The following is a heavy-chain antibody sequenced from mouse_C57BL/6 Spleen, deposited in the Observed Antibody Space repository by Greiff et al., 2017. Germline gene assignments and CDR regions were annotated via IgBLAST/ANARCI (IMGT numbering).Heavy chain of an antibody. J-gene: IGHJ2*01. CDR3: ARETGTGYYFDY. CDR1: GYSITSGYY. V-gene: IGHV3-6*01. D-gene: IGHD4-1*01. Sequence: ESGPGLVKPSQSLSLTCSVTGYSITSGYYWNWIRQFPGNKLEWMGYISYYGSNNYNPSLKNRIAITRDTSKNQFFLKLNSVTTEDTATYYCARETGTGYYFDYWGQGTTLTVSS. CDR2: ISYYGSN.